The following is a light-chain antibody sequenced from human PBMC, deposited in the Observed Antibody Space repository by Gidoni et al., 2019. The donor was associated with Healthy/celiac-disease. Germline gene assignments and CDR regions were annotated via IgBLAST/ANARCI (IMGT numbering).Light chain of an antibody. CDR3: QQSYSTPRT. CDR2: AAS. V-gene: IGKV1-39*01. J-gene: IGKJ1*01. CDR1: QSISSY. Sequence: DNQLTQSPSSLSASVGDRVTITCRASQSISSYLNWYQQKPGKAPKLLIYAASSLQSGVPSRFSGSGSGTDFTLTISSLQPEDFATYYCQQSYSTPRTFXQXTKVXIK.